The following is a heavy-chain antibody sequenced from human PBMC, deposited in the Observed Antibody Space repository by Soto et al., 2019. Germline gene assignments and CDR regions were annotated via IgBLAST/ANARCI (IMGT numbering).Heavy chain of an antibody. J-gene: IGHJ3*01. Sequence: GGSLRLSCAGSGFSFGEYGMHWVRHRPGKGLEWVAGISWTSNDAVYADSVKGRFTVSRDNAKSSLYLQMDSLRPEDTAFYYCARYVDPNSALAGVGGLGVWGRGTMVTVSS. CDR3: ARYVDPNSALAGVGGLGV. CDR1: GFSFGEYG. D-gene: IGHD3-10*01. CDR2: ISWTSNDA. V-gene: IGHV3-9*01.